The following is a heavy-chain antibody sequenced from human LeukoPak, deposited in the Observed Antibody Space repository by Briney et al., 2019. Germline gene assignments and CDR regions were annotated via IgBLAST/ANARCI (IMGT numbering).Heavy chain of an antibody. CDR3: ARVVYSGSYHVGESDY. CDR1: GFTVSTYY. Sequence: GGSLGLSCAASGFTVSTYYMIWVRQAPGKGLEWVSVIHSGGTTHYADSVKGRFTISRDNSKNTLYLQMNSLRAEDTAVYYCARVVYSGSYHVGESDYWGQGTLVTVSS. CDR2: IHSGGTT. J-gene: IGHJ4*02. V-gene: IGHV3-53*01. D-gene: IGHD1-26*01.